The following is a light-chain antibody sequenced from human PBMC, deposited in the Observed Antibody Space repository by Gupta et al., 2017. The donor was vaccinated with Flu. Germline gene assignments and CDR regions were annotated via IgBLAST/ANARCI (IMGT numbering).Light chain of an antibody. V-gene: IGLV1-40*01. J-gene: IGLJ2*01. CDR1: SFSIGAGYD. CDR2: INT. Sequence: VTISCTGGSFSIGAGYDVQWYRQFPARAPKRLIYINTNRPSEVPDRFSASRSGTSASLAIGGLQAEDEADDYCQSYDSSMSALVFGGGTKLTVL. CDR3: QSYDSSMSALV.